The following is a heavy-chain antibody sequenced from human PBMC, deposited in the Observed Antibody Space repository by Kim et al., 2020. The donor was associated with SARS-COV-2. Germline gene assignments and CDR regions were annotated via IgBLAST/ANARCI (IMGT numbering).Heavy chain of an antibody. CDR3: ARDAPVLRYFEA. Sequence: SETLSHTCNVSGYSISEGYYWGWIRQTPGQGLEWIGSIYHSGTTYYNPSLKSRISLSVNTSKNQFSLKLSSVTAADTAKYYCARDAPVLRYFEAWGQGT. J-gene: IGHJ3*01. CDR2: IYHSGTT. V-gene: IGHV4-38-2*02. D-gene: IGHD3-9*01. CDR1: GYSISEGYY.